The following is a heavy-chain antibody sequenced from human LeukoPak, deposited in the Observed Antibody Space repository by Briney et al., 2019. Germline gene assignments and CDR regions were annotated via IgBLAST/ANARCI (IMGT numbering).Heavy chain of an antibody. CDR2: INPDDSDT. Sequence: GASLQISCTGSQYVFTSYWIGWVRRMPGKGLEWMGIINPDDSDTRYSPSFQGQVTFSADKSISTAYLQWSSLKASDTAMYYCARQENYHDSGSYYNSPYFFDYWGQGTLLTVSS. D-gene: IGHD3-10*01. V-gene: IGHV5-51*01. CDR3: ARQENYHDSGSYYNSPYFFDY. CDR1: QYVFTSYW. J-gene: IGHJ4*02.